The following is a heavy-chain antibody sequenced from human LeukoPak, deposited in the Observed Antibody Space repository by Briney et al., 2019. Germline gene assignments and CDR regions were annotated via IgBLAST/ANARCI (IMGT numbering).Heavy chain of an antibody. CDR1: GYTFTSYY. V-gene: IGHV1-46*03. CDR3: ARDLKGPINGVSSFFDY. D-gene: IGHD2-8*01. CDR2: INPSGGST. J-gene: IGHJ4*02. Sequence: ASVKVSCKASGYTFTSYYMHWVRQAPGQGLEWMGIINPSGGSTSYAQKFQGRVTMTRDTSTSTVYMELSSLRSDDTAVYYCARDLKGPINGVSSFFDYWGPRTLVTVSS.